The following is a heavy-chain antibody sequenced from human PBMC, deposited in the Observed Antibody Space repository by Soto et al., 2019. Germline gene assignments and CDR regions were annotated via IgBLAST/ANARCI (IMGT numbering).Heavy chain of an antibody. D-gene: IGHD5-18*01. J-gene: IGHJ6*01. CDR2: ISHDGSNE. CDR1: GFQFSSFA. CDR3: AIGGETVVVLGYYYGREV. V-gene: IGHV3-30-3*01. Sequence: QEQVVESGGGVVQPGRSLRLSCAASGFQFSSFAMHWVSQAPGKGLEWVAVISHDGSNEYYADSVKGRFTISRDNSKNTVFLQMNSLRDEDTAVYYCAIGGETVVVLGYYYGREVWGQGTTVTVSS.